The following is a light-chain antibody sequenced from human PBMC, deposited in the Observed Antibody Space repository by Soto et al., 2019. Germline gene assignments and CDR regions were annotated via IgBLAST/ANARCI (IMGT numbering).Light chain of an antibody. CDR1: SSNIGSNT. V-gene: IGLV1-44*01. Sequence: QSVLTQPPSASGTPGQRVTISCSGSSSNIGSNTVNWYQQLPGTAPKLLIYSNNQRPSGVPDRFSCSKSGTSASLAISGLQSEDEADYYCAAWDDSLNEVVFGGGTKLTVL. J-gene: IGLJ2*01. CDR2: SNN. CDR3: AAWDDSLNEVV.